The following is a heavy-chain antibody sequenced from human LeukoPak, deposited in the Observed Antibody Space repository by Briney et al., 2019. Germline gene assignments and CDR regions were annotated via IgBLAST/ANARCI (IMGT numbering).Heavy chain of an antibody. Sequence: GGSLRLSCAASGFTFTNYAMAWVRQAPGKGLEWVSVISGSFIGTYYADSVRGRFTISRDSSKNTLYLQMNSLRAEDTAVYYCAQEEDMLWGQGTLVTVSS. CDR2: ISGSFIGT. J-gene: IGHJ1*01. D-gene: IGHD2-8*01. CDR3: AQEEDML. V-gene: IGHV3-23*01. CDR1: GFTFTNYA.